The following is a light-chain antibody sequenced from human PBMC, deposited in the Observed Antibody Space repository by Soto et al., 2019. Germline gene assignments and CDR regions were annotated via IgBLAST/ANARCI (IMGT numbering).Light chain of an antibody. Sequence: MARTQSPETLAVAAGERKTLSCRASQSVGSDLAWYQQKPGQAPRLLIYAASTRATGVPARFSGSGSGTEFTLTISSLQTEDFVVYYCQQYNDWPPTLGPGTKVDIK. CDR2: AAS. CDR1: QSVGSD. CDR3: QQYNDWPPT. V-gene: IGKV3-15*01. J-gene: IGKJ3*01.